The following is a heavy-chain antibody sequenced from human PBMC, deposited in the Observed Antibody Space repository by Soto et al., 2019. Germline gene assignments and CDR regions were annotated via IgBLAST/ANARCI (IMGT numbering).Heavy chain of an antibody. Sequence: SKTLSLTYTVSGGSISSSSYYWSWIRQPPGKGLEWIGYIYYSGSTNYNHSLKSRVTISVDTSKNQFSLKLSSVTAADTAVYYCARVGDSRSWANYNWFDPWGHGTLVTVSS. J-gene: IGHJ5*02. CDR3: ARVGDSRSWANYNWFDP. CDR2: IYYSGST. D-gene: IGHD6-13*01. V-gene: IGHV4-61*01. CDR1: GGSISSSSYY.